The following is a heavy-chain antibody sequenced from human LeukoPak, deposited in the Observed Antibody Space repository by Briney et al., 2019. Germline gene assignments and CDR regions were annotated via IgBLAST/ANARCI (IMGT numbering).Heavy chain of an antibody. D-gene: IGHD1-26*01. CDR2: INHNGST. CDR1: GGSFSGYY. V-gene: IGHV4-34*01. J-gene: IGHJ6*02. CDR3: ARVGRYSGSPGYYYYGMDV. Sequence: SETLSLTCAVYGGSFSGYYWRWIRQPPGKGLEWIGEINHNGSTNYNPSLKSRVTISVDTSKNQFSLKLSSVTAADTAVYYCARVGRYSGSPGYYYYGMDVWGQGTTVTVSS.